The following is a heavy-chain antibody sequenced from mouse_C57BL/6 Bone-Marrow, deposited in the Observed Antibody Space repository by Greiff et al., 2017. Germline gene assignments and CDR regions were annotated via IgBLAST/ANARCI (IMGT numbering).Heavy chain of an antibody. CDR1: GYSITSDY. D-gene: IGHD1-1*01. Sequence: EVQGVESGPGLAKPSQTLSLTCSVTGYSITSDYWNWIRKFPGNKLEYMGYISYSGSTYYNPSLNSRISITRDTSRNQYYLQLNSVTTEDTATYYCARYYYGSSYVWYCDVWGTGTTVTVSS. J-gene: IGHJ1*03. CDR3: ARYYYGSSYVWYCDV. V-gene: IGHV3-8*01. CDR2: ISYSGST.